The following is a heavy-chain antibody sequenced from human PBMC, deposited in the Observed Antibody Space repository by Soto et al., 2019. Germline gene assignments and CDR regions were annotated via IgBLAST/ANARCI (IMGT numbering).Heavy chain of an antibody. CDR3: PSRSYHLSAGYRYYDSFYFYN. D-gene: IGHD3-9*01. J-gene: IGHJ4*02. CDR1: GGSISNTSYF. Sequence: SETLSLTCAVSGGSISNTSYFWGWIRQPPGKGLEWVGKMFSTGSSTYNPSLKGRVTFSVDTSKNHFSLRLFSMTASDTAVYFCPSRSYHLSAGYRYYDSFYFYNWRPGTLVAVSS. CDR2: MFSTGSS. V-gene: IGHV4-39*02.